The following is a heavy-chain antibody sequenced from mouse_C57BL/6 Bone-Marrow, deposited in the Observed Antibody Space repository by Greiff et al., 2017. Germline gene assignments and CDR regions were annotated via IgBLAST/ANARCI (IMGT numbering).Heavy chain of an antibody. Sequence: EVKVVESGGDLVKPGGSLKLSCAASGFTFSSYGMSWVRPTPDKRLEWVATISSCGSYTYYPDSVKGRFTISRDNAKNTLYLQMSSLKSEDTAMYYCARRRIPHWYFDVWGTGTTVTVSS. CDR3: ARRRIPHWYFDV. J-gene: IGHJ1*03. CDR2: ISSCGSYT. V-gene: IGHV5-6*02. CDR1: GFTFSSYG.